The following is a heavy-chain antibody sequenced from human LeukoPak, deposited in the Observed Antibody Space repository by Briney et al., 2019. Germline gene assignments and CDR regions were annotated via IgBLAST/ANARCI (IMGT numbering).Heavy chain of an antibody. CDR2: IIPIFGTA. CDR3: ARDLELAAAGFSYYYYMDV. D-gene: IGHD6-13*01. Sequence: SVKVSCKASGGTFSSYAISWVRQAPGQGLELMGGIIPIFGTANYAQKFQGRVTITADESTRTAYMELSSLRSEDTAVYYCARDLELAAAGFSYYYYMDVWGKGTTVTVSS. CDR1: GGTFSSYA. J-gene: IGHJ6*03. V-gene: IGHV1-69*13.